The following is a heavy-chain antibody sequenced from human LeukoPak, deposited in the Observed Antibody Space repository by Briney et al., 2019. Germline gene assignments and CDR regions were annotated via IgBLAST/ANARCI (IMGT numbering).Heavy chain of an antibody. CDR2: IYPGDSDT. V-gene: IGHV5-51*01. CDR3: ASSTYIVGATRAFDI. Sequence: GESLKISCKGSGYSSTSYWIGWVRQMPGKGLEWMGIIYPGDSDTRHSPSFQGQVTISADKSISTAYLQWSSLKASDTAMYYCASSTYIVGATRAFDIWGQGTMVTVSS. D-gene: IGHD1-26*01. CDR1: GYSSTSYW. J-gene: IGHJ3*02.